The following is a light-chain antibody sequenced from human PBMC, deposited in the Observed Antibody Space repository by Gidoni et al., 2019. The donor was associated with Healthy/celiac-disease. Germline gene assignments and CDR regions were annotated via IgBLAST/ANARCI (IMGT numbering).Light chain of an antibody. CDR1: SGSIASNY. V-gene: IGLV6-57*04. CDR3: QSYDSSNVV. Sequence: NFMLTQPHYVSESPGKTVTLSCTRSSGSIASNYVQWYQQRPGSAPTTVIDEDNQRPSGVPDRFSGSIDSSSNSASLTISGLKTEDEADYYCQSYDSSNVVFGGGTKLTVL. J-gene: IGLJ2*01. CDR2: EDN.